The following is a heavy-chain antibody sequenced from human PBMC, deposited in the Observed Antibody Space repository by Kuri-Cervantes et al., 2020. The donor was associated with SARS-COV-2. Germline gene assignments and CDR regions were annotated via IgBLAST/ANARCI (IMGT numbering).Heavy chain of an antibody. CDR1: GFTFDDYG. V-gene: IGHV3-20*04. D-gene: IGHD6-13*01. CDR2: INWNGGST. CDR3: ARLGAARKSYYYYYMDV. Sequence: GGSLRLSCAASGFTFDDYGMSWVRQAPGKGLEWVSGINWNGGSTGYADSVKGRFTISRDNAKNSLYLQMNSLRAEDTAVYYCARLGAARKSYYYYYMDVWGKGTTVTVSS. J-gene: IGHJ6*03.